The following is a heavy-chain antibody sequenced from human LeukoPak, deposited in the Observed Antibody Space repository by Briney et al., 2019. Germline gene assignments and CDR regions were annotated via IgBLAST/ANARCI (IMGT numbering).Heavy chain of an antibody. CDR2: ISYDGSNK. CDR1: GFTFSSYG. CDR3: AKDPNYYGSGSPAY. Sequence: GGSLRLSCAASGFTFSSYGMHWVRQAPGKGLEWAAVISYDGSNKYYADSVKGRFTISRDNSKNTLYLQMNSLRAEDTAVYYCAKDPNYYGSGSPAYWGQGTLVTVSS. J-gene: IGHJ4*02. D-gene: IGHD3-10*01. V-gene: IGHV3-30*18.